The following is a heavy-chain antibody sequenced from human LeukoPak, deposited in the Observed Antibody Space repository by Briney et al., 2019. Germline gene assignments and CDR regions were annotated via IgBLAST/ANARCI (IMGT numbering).Heavy chain of an antibody. D-gene: IGHD4-17*01. CDR3: ARQLYGSQIITAL. J-gene: IGHJ4*02. V-gene: IGHV3-66*04. CDR2: VYSGGDT. CDR1: GFNVTGSD. Sequence: GGSLRLSCAVSGFNVTGSDMSWVRQAPGKGLEWVSVVYSGGDTYYANSVKGRFTISRDNSKNTLYLQMVSLRAEDTAVYYCARQLYGSQIITALWGQGTLVTVSS.